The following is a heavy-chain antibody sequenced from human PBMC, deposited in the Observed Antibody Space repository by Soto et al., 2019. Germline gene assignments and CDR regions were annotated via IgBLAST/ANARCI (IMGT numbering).Heavy chain of an antibody. CDR2: TYTSGST. CDR1: GCSISSCY. Sequence: SETLSLTCTDPGCSISSCYCSWSRQPAGKGMDRIGRTYTSGSTNYNPSLKSRVTMSVDTSKNQFSLKLSSVTAADTAVYYCARDGGQRRFPLYSSSAPYGMDVWGQGTTVTVSS. D-gene: IGHD6-13*01. J-gene: IGHJ6*02. V-gene: IGHV4-4*07. CDR3: ARDGGQRRFPLYSSSAPYGMDV.